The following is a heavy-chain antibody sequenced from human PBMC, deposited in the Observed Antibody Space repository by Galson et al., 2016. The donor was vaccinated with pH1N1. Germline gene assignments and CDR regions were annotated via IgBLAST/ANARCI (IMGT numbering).Heavy chain of an antibody. J-gene: IGHJ4*02. CDR2: INQDGNGK. CDR3: ARKYSGLDY. D-gene: IGHD5-18*01. CDR1: GFSFGSHW. V-gene: IGHV3-7*01. Sequence: SLRLSCAASGFSFGSHWMTWVRQAAGKGLEWVANINQDGNGKYYVDSVKGRFTISRDNAQNSLYLQIGNLRVDDTALYYCARKYSGLDYWGQGTLVTVSS.